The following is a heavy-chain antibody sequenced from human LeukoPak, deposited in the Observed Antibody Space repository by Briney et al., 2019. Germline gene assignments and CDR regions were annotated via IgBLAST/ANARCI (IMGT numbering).Heavy chain of an antibody. V-gene: IGHV3-7*01. J-gene: IGHJ4*02. CDR1: GFTFSNFW. CDR3: TGIVY. Sequence: PGGSLRLSCAASGFTFSNFWMSWIRQVPGKGLEWVAHIKTDGSEKYYVDSVKGRFTISGDNPKKSLYLQMNSLSVEDTAVYYCTGIVYWGQGTRVTVSS. CDR2: IKTDGSEK.